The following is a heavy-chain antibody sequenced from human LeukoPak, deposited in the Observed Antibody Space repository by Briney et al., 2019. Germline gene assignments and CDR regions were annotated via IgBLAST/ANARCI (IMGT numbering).Heavy chain of an antibody. CDR2: IIPILGIA. V-gene: IGHV1-69*04. CDR1: GGTFSSYA. D-gene: IGHD3-22*01. J-gene: IGHJ4*02. CDR3: ARTYDSSGYYAY. Sequence: ASVKVSCKASGGTFSSYAISWVRQAPGQGLEWMGRIIPILGIANYAQKFQGRVTITADKSTSTAYMELSSLRSEDTAVYYCARTYDSSGYYAYWGQGTLATVSS.